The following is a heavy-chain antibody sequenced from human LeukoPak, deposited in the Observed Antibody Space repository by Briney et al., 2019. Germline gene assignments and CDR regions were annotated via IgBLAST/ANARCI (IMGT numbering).Heavy chain of an antibody. J-gene: IGHJ5*02. D-gene: IGHD2-2*01. CDR2: ISTSGVST. V-gene: IGHV3-23*01. Sequence: PGGSLRLSCAASGFTFSSYAMSWVRQAPGKGLEWVSAISTSGVSTYYADSVKGRFTISRDNSKNTLYLQMNSLRAEDTAVYYCAKLPGAIVVVPAATWGQGTLVTVSS. CDR1: GFTFSSYA. CDR3: AKLPGAIVVVPAAT.